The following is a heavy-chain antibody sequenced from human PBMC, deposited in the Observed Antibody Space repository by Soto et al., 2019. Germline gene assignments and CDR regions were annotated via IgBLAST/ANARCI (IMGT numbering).Heavy chain of an antibody. V-gene: IGHV4-30-2*01. D-gene: IGHD5-12*01. CDR2: IYHSGST. J-gene: IGHJ4*02. CDR1: GGSISSGGYS. CDR3: ARGSDSGLDY. Sequence: SETLSLTCAVSGGSISSGGYSWSWIRQPPGKGLEWIGYIYHSGSTYYNPSLKSRVTISVDRSKNQFSLKLSSVTAADTAVYYCARGSDSGLDYWGQGTLVTVSS.